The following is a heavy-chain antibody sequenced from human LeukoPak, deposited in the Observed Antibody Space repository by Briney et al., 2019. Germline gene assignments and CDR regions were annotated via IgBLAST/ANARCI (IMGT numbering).Heavy chain of an antibody. CDR3: AREDYGSGSYYN. D-gene: IGHD3-10*01. Sequence: GGSLRLSCAASGFTFSSYAMSWVRQAPGKGLEWVSAISGSGGSTYYADSVKGRFTISRDNAKNSLYLQMNSLRAEDTAVYYCAREDYGSGSYYNWGQGTLVTVSS. V-gene: IGHV3-23*01. J-gene: IGHJ4*02. CDR2: ISGSGGST. CDR1: GFTFSSYA.